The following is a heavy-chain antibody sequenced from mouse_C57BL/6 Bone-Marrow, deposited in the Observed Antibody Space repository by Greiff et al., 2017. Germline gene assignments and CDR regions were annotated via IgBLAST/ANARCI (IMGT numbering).Heavy chain of an antibody. V-gene: IGHV1-59*01. Sequence: QVKLQQPGAELVRPGTSVKLSCKASGYTFTSYWMHWVKQRPGQGLEWIGVIDPSDSYTNSHQKLKGKATLTVDTSSSTAYLQLSRLTYEDSAVYYCARRAGDAMDYWGQGTSVTVAS. CDR2: IDPSDSYT. J-gene: IGHJ4*01. D-gene: IGHD3-1*01. CDR3: ARRAGDAMDY. CDR1: GYTFTSYW.